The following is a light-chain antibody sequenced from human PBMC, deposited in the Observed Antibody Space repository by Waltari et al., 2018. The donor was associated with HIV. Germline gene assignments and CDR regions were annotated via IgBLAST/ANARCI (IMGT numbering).Light chain of an antibody. V-gene: IGKV2-28*01. CDR1: QSLLHSNGFKY. CDR3: MQALQTPYT. CDR2: LTS. J-gene: IGKJ2*01. Sequence: DIVMTQSPLSLSVIPGEPASISCGSSQSLLHSNGFKYLDWYMQKPGQSPQLLIYLTSKRAAGVPDRFSGSGSGTDFTLKISRVEAEDVGAYYCMQALQTPYTFGQGTRLEIK.